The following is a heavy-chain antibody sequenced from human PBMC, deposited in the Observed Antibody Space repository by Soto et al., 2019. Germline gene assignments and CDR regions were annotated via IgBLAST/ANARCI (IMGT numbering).Heavy chain of an antibody. Sequence: EVQLVESGGGLVQPGGSLRLSCAASGFTVSSYYMSWVRQAPGKGLEWVSVIYSGGSTYYADSVKGRFTISRHNSKNTLYLQMNSLRAEDTAVYYCARGSPRGSSSGVYYFDSWGQGTLVTVSS. CDR1: GFTVSSYY. CDR2: IYSGGST. D-gene: IGHD6-6*01. CDR3: ARGSPRGSSSGVYYFDS. J-gene: IGHJ4*02. V-gene: IGHV3-53*04.